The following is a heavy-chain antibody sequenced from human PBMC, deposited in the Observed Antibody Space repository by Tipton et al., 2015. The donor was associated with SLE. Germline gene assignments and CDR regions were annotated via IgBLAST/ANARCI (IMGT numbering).Heavy chain of an antibody. CDR3: ARHNGYDYIWGSYRNEGWFDP. D-gene: IGHD3-16*02. Sequence: TLSLTCTVSGGSISSSSYYWGWIRQPPGKGLEWIGSIYYSGSTYYNPSLKSRVTISVDTSKNQFSLKLSSVTAADTAVYYCARHNGYDYIWGSYRNEGWFDPWGQGTLVTVSS. CDR1: GGSISSSSYY. J-gene: IGHJ5*02. CDR2: IYYSGST. V-gene: IGHV4-39*01.